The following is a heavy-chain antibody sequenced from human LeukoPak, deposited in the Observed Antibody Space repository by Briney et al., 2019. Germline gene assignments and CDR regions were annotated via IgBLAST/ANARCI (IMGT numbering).Heavy chain of an antibody. V-gene: IGHV4-38-2*02. CDR2: IYHSGST. CDR1: GYFISSGYY. D-gene: IGHD5-18*01. Sequence: SETLSLTCTVSGYFISSGYYWGWIRQPPGKGLEWIGSIYHSGSTYYNPSLKSRVTISVDTSKNQFSLKLSSVTAADTAVYYCARTANTVYYYMDVWGKGTTVTVSS. J-gene: IGHJ6*03. CDR3: ARTANTVYYYMDV.